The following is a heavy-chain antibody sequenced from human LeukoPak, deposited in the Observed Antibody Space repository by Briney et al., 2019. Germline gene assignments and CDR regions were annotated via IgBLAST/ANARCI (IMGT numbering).Heavy chain of an antibody. D-gene: IGHD3-22*01. CDR3: ARDGIYYDSSGYYSAFDY. V-gene: IGHV3-53*01. J-gene: IGHJ4*02. CDR1: GFTFSNYA. CDR2: IYSGGST. Sequence: GGSLRLSCAASGFTFSNYAMSWVRQAPGKGLEWVSVIYSGGSTYYADSVKGRFTVSRDNSKNTLYLQMNSLRAEDTAVYYCARDGIYYDSSGYYSAFDYWGQGTLVTVSS.